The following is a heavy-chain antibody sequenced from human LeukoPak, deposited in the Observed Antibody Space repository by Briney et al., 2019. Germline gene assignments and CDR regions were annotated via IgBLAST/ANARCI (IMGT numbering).Heavy chain of an antibody. J-gene: IGHJ6*02. CDR2: IKTDESDI. Sequence: GGSLRLSCAAFGFTFSNYWMTWVRQAPGKGLEWVANIKTDESDIYYVDSVKGRFTISRDNAENSLYLQMNSLRVEDTAVYYCVRGMDVWGQGTTVTVSS. CDR1: GFTFSNYW. CDR3: VRGMDV. V-gene: IGHV3-7*01.